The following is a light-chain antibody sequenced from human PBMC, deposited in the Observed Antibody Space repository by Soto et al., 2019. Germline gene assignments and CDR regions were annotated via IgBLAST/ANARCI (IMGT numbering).Light chain of an antibody. Sequence: QSALTQPPSASATPGQTVTISCSGRYSNIGSNFVSWYQRLPGTAPKLLIYSINQRPSGVPDRFSESKTRTSASLTISGLQSEDEADYFCSSWDDSLDGPVFGGGTKLTVL. V-gene: IGLV1-44*01. J-gene: IGLJ3*02. CDR3: SSWDDSLDGPV. CDR2: SIN. CDR1: YSNIGSNF.